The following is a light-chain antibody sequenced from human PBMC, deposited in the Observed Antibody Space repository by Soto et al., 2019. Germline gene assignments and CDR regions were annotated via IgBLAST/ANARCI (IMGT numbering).Light chain of an antibody. Sequence: IQLTQSPSSLSASVGDRVTITCRASQGISSYLAWYQQKPGKDPKLLIYAASTMQSGVPPRFSGSGSGTDFTLAISSLQPEDFATYYCQHHNTYPLTFGAGTKVEIK. CDR3: QHHNTYPLT. CDR1: QGISSY. J-gene: IGKJ4*01. V-gene: IGKV1-9*01. CDR2: AAS.